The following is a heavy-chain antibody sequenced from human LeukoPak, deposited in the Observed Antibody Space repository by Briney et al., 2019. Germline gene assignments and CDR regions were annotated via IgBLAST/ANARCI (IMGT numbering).Heavy chain of an antibody. CDR1: GGTFSSYA. J-gene: IGHJ4*02. CDR2: IIPIFGTA. V-gene: IGHV1-69*13. CDR3: ARGNDILTGYFF. Sequence: SVKVSCKASGGTFSSYAISWVRQAPGQGPEWMGGIIPIFGTANYAQKFQGRVTITADESTSTAYMELSSLRSEDTAVYYCARGNDILTGYFFWGQGTLVTVSS. D-gene: IGHD3-9*01.